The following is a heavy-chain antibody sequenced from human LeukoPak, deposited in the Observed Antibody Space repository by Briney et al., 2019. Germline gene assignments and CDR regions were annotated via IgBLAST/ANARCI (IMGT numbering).Heavy chain of an antibody. V-gene: IGHV3-23*01. D-gene: IGHD2-21*01. CDR3: ARDAAYCGRASCPFDY. CDR1: GFIFTTYS. J-gene: IGHJ4*02. Sequence: GGSLRLSCAASGFIFTTYSMIWVRQAPGKGLEWVSTIIGGGGSTFYAEKFQGRVSMTRDTSTSTVYMELSNLTSEDTAVYYCARDAAYCGRASCPFDYWGQGTLVTVSS. CDR2: IIGGGGST.